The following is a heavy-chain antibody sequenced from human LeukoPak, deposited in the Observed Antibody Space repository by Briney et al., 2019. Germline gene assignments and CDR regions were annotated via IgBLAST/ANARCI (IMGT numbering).Heavy chain of an antibody. V-gene: IGHV3-30*04. J-gene: IGHJ4*02. CDR1: GFTFSSYA. CDR3: AKDTIFGVVIAGLDY. D-gene: IGHD3-3*01. Sequence: PGRSLRLSCAASGFTFSSYAMHWVRQAPGKGLEWVASISYDASNKNYADSVKGRFTISRDNSKNTLYLQMNSLRAEDTAVYYCAKDTIFGVVIAGLDYWGQGTLVTVSS. CDR2: ISYDASNK.